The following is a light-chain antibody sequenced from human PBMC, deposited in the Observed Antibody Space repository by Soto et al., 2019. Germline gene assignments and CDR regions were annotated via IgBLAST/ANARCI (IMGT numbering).Light chain of an antibody. CDR2: SNS. V-gene: IGLV1-44*01. CDR3: AAWDGGLNDDI. J-gene: IGLJ1*01. CDR1: NSNIGSNA. Sequence: QSVLTQPPSTSGTPGQGVTISCSGSNSNIGSNAVNWYQHRPGTAPKLLIYSNSQRPSGVPDRFSGSKSGTSASLAISGLQSDAEADYYCAAWDGGLNDDIFGPGTKVTVL.